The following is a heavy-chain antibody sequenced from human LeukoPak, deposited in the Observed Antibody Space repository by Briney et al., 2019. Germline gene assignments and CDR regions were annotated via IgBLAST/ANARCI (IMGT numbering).Heavy chain of an antibody. CDR3: ASNFSRYNWNDPLDY. CDR2: INPNSGGT. D-gene: IGHD1-1*01. CDR1: GYTFTGYY. Sequence: ASVKVSCKASGYTFTGYYMHWVRQAPGQGLEWMGWINPNSGGTNYAQKFQGRVTMTRDTSISTAYMELSRLRSDDTAVYYCASNFSRYNWNDPLDYGGQGTLVTVSS. V-gene: IGHV1-2*02. J-gene: IGHJ4*02.